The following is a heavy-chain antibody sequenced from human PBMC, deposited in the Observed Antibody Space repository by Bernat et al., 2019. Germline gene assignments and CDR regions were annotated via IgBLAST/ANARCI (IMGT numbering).Heavy chain of an antibody. CDR2: ISDDGGHK. J-gene: IGHJ4*02. V-gene: IGHV3-30-3*01. CDR3: ARENYGSFDY. CDR1: GFTFSGYL. D-gene: IGHD1-7*01. Sequence: QVQLVESGGGVVQPGRSLRLSCAASGFTFSGYLMHWVRQAPGKGLEWVAAISDDGGHKNHGDSVKGRFTISRDNSKSTLYLQMNSLRAEDTAVYYCARENYGSFDYWGQGTLVTVSS.